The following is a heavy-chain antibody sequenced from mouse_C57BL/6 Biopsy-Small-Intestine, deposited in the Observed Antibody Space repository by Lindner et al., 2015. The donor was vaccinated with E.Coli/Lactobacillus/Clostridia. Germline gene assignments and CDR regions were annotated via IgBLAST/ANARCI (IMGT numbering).Heavy chain of an antibody. CDR2: IRNKANGYTT. CDR3: ARPSYYSNYGAMDY. J-gene: IGHJ4*01. D-gene: IGHD2-5*01. CDR1: GFTFTDYY. Sequence: VQLQESGGGLVQPGGSLSLSCAASGFTFTDYYMSWVRQPPGKALEWLGFIRNKANGYTTGYSASVKGRSTISRDNSQSILYLQMNALRAEDSATYYCARPSYYSNYGAMDYWGQGTSVTVSS. V-gene: IGHV7-3*01.